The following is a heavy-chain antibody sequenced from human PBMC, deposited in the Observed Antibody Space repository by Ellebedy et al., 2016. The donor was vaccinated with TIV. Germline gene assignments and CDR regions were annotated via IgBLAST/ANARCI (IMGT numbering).Heavy chain of an antibody. CDR1: GFTFDDFG. Sequence: GGSLRLXXAASGFTFDDFGMHWVRQAPGKGLDWVSGISWNSGSIGYADSVKGRFTISRDNAKNSLYLQMNNLKAEDTALYYCAKDKSLGSSLYGMDVWGQGTTVTVSS. J-gene: IGHJ6*02. V-gene: IGHV3-9*01. D-gene: IGHD3-10*01. CDR3: AKDKSLGSSLYGMDV. CDR2: ISWNSGSI.